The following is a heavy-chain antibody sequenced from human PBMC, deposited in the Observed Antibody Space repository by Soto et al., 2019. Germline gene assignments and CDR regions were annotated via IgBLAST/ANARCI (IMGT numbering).Heavy chain of an antibody. V-gene: IGHV1-18*01. Sequence: ASVKVSCKASGYSFTSYGITWVRQAPGQGLEWMGWISGYNGNTNYAQKFQDRVTMTTDTSTNTAYMELRSLRSDDTAVYYCARYLVVHTTPGGVDFCGQGTLVPVSS. CDR1: GYSFTSYG. D-gene: IGHD2-2*01. CDR2: ISGYNGNT. J-gene: IGHJ4*02. CDR3: ARYLVVHTTPGGVDF.